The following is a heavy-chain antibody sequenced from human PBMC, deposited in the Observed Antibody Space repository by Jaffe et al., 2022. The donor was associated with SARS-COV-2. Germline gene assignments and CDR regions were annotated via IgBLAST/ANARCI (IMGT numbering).Heavy chain of an antibody. D-gene: IGHD5-12*01. CDR2: ISYDGSNK. V-gene: IGHV3-30-3*01. CDR3: ARDGGYSGYDSGDFDY. CDR1: GFTFSSYA. J-gene: IGHJ4*02. Sequence: QVQLVESGGGVVQPGRSLRLSCAASGFTFSSYAMHWVRQAPGKGLEWVAVISYDGSNKYYADSVKGRFTISRDNSKNTLYLQMNSLRAEDTAVYYCARDGGYSGYDSGDFDYWGQGTLVTVSS.